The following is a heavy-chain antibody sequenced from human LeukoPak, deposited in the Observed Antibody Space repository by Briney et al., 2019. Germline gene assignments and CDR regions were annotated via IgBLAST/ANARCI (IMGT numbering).Heavy chain of an antibody. CDR3: ARDHYYDSSGYYVGLGFDY. J-gene: IGHJ4*02. Sequence: SETLSLTCTVSGGSISSGSYYWSWIRQPAGKGLEWIGRIYTSGSTNYNPSLKSRVTISVGTSKNQFSLKLSSVTAADMAVYYCARDHYYDSSGYYVGLGFDYWGQGTLVTVSS. V-gene: IGHV4-61*02. CDR2: IYTSGST. CDR1: GGSISSGSYY. D-gene: IGHD3-22*01.